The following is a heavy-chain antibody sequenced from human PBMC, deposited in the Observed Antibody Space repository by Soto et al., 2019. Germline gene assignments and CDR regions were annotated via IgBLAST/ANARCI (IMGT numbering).Heavy chain of an antibody. D-gene: IGHD1-1*01. V-gene: IGHV4-34*01. Sequence: QVQLQQWGAGLLKPSETLSLTCAVYGGSFSGYYWSWVRQSPGKGLEWIGEINPTGGTNYNPSLKSRVTISVDTSKDQFSLQLSSVTAADTAVYHCARTRATPASRNLDYWGQGTLVTVSS. CDR1: GGSFSGYY. J-gene: IGHJ4*02. CDR3: ARTRATPASRNLDY. CDR2: INPTGGT.